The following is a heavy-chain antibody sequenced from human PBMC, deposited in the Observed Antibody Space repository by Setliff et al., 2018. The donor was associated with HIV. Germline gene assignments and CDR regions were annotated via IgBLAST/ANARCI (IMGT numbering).Heavy chain of an antibody. V-gene: IGHV4-61*08. CDR3: ARTTSLFPGIAAAQPWLYYHYMDV. D-gene: IGHD6-13*01. CDR1: GGSIRNGGHC. J-gene: IGHJ6*03. CDR2: IYYSGST. Sequence: LSLTCTVSGGSIRNGGHCWSWIRQHPGRGLEWIGSIYYSGSTNYNPSLNSRVTMSINTSKSQFSLKVTFVTAADTAVYFCARTTSLFPGIAAAQPWLYYHYMDVWGRGATVTVSS.